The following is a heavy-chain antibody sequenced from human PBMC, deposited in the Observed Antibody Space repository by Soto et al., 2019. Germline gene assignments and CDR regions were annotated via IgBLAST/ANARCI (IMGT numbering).Heavy chain of an antibody. CDR2: IKSDEITT. CDR3: ARGARNYYYFDY. D-gene: IGHD3-10*01. V-gene: IGHV3-74*01. Sequence: EVQLVESGGGLVQPGGSLRLSCAASGFIFSDYWIHWVRQAPGKGLVWVSRIKSDEITTNYADSVWGRLTISGDNAKNTVYLQMNSLRAEDTAVYYCARGARNYYYFDYWGQGTLVTVSS. J-gene: IGHJ4*02. CDR1: GFIFSDYW.